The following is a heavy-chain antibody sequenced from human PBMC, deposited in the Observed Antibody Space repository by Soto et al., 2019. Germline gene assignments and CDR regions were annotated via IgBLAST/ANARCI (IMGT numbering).Heavy chain of an antibody. CDR3: AKDGSWGGDQLLSNWFDP. CDR1: GFTFSSYG. D-gene: IGHD2-2*01. J-gene: IGHJ5*02. Sequence: GGSLRLSCAASGFTFSSYGMHWVRQAPGKGLEWVAVISYDGSNKYYADSVKGRFTISRDNSKNTLYLQMNSLRAEDTAVYYCAKDGSWGGDQLLSNWFDPWGQGTLVTVSS. CDR2: ISYDGSNK. V-gene: IGHV3-30*18.